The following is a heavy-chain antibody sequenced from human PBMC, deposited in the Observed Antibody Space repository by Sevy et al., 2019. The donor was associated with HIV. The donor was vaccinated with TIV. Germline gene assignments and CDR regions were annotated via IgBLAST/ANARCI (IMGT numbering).Heavy chain of an antibody. CDR3: ARVPVYCTNGVCFFGYFDL. CDR1: GFTFRSYW. V-gene: IGHV3-74*01. J-gene: IGHJ2*01. CDR2: INSDGSST. Sequence: GGSLRLSCAASGFTFRSYWMHWVRQAPGKGLVWVSRINSDGSSTSYADSVKGRFTISRDNAKNTLYLQMNSLRAEDTAVYYCARVPVYCTNGVCFFGYFDLWGRGTLVTVSS. D-gene: IGHD2-8*01.